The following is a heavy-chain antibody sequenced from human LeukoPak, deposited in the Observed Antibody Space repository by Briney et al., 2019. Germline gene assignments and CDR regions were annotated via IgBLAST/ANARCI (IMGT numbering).Heavy chain of an antibody. J-gene: IGHJ5*02. CDR3: ARDLRGIGNH. CDR1: GFTFSSYA. D-gene: IGHD4-17*01. Sequence: PGGSLRLSCAASGFTFSSYAMSWVRQAPGKGLEWVSAISGSGGSTYYADSVKGRFTISRDNSKNSLYLQMNTLRDEDTAVYYCARDLRGIGNHWGQGTLVTVSS. V-gene: IGHV3-23*01. CDR2: ISGSGGST.